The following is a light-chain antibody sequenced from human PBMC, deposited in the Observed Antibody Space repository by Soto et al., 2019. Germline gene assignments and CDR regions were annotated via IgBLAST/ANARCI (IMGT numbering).Light chain of an antibody. CDR3: QQYADWPRT. J-gene: IGKJ1*01. Sequence: EVVLTQSPATLSVSPGERVILSCRASESVRTSLAWYQQRPGRSPSLLIYGASTRATGLPGRFTGSGSGTEFTLTISSLQSEDFAVYDCQQYADWPRTFGQGTKLELK. CDR1: ESVRTS. CDR2: GAS. V-gene: IGKV3-15*01.